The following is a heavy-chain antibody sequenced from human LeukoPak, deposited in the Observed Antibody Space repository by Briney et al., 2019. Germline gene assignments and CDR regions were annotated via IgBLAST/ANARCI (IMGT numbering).Heavy chain of an antibody. CDR2: IYHSGST. Sequence: SETLSLTCTVSGYSISSGYYWGWIRQPPGKGLEWIGSIYHSGSTYYNPSLKSRVTISVDTSKNQFSLKLSSVTAADTAVYYCARGSYRGSGSYYDNYYGMDVWGQGTTVTVSS. CDR3: ARGSYRGSGSYYDNYYGMDV. D-gene: IGHD3-10*01. J-gene: IGHJ6*02. V-gene: IGHV4-38-2*02. CDR1: GYSISSGYY.